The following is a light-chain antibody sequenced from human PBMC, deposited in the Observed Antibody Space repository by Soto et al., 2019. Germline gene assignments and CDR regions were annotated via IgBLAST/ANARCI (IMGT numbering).Light chain of an antibody. V-gene: IGLV2-14*01. CDR3: SSYTSSSTL. J-gene: IGLJ2*01. Sequence: QSALTQPASVSGSSRQSITISCTGTSSDVGGYNYVSWYQQHPGKAPKLMIYDVSNRPSGVSNRFSGSKSGNTASLTISGLQAEDEADYYCSSYTSSSTLFGGGTKLTVL. CDR1: SSDVGGYNY. CDR2: DVS.